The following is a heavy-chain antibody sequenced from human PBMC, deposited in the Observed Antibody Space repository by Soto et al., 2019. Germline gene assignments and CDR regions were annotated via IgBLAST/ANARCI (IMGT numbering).Heavy chain of an antibody. Sequence: GGSLRLSCAASGFTFSSYGMHWVRQAPGKGLEWVAVIWYDGSNKYYADSVKGRFTISRDNSKNTLYLQMNSLRAEDTAVYYCARDQTLYYYDSSGPRGDDAFDIWGQGTMVTVSS. J-gene: IGHJ3*02. CDR2: IWYDGSNK. D-gene: IGHD3-22*01. CDR1: GFTFSSYG. CDR3: ARDQTLYYYDSSGPRGDDAFDI. V-gene: IGHV3-33*01.